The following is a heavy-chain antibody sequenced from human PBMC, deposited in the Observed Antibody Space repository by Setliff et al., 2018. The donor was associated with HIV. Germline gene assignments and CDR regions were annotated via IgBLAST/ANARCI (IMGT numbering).Heavy chain of an antibody. D-gene: IGHD5-18*01. CDR1: DGSISSDY. CDR3: ARAPGYSYSFYFDS. J-gene: IGHJ4*02. V-gene: IGHV4-59*12. CDR2: IYDSGST. Sequence: PSETLSLTCTVSDGSISSDYWSWIRQPPGKGMEWIGFIYDSGSTNYNPSLESRVTMSVDTSKNQFSLKLNSVTAADTAVYFCARAPGYSYSFYFDSWGQGTLVTVSS.